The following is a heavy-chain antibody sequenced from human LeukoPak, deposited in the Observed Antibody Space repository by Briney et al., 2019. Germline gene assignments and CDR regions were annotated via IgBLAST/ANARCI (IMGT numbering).Heavy chain of an antibody. CDR3: ARGIAVAGPFDY. CDR1: GYTFINNW. D-gene: IGHD6-19*01. V-gene: IGHV1-46*01. Sequence: GASVKVSCKASGYTFINNWMHWVRQAPGQGLEWIGLINPTGTGTLYAQKFQGRVTMTRDMSTSTDYMELSSLRSEDTAVYYCARGIAVAGPFDYWGQGTLVTVSS. J-gene: IGHJ4*02. CDR2: INPTGTGT.